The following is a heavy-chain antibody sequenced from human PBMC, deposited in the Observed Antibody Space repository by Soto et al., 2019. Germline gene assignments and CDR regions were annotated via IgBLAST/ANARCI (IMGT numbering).Heavy chain of an antibody. CDR3: ARVGSRYYYDSSGYYYLDY. CDR2: IIPIFGTA. V-gene: IGHV1-69*13. D-gene: IGHD3-22*01. J-gene: IGHJ4*02. Sequence: SVKVSCKASGGTFSSYAISWVRQAPGQGLEWMGGIIPIFGTANYAQKFQGRVTITADESTSTAYMELSSLRSEDTAVYYCARVGSRYYYDSSGYYYLDYWGQGTLVTVSS. CDR1: GGTFSSYA.